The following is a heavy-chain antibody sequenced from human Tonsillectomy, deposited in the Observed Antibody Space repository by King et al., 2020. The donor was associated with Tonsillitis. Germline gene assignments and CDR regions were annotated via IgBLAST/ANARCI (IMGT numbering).Heavy chain of an antibody. V-gene: IGHV3-53*01. Sequence: VQLVESGGGLIQPGGSLRLSCAASGFTVSSNYMSWVRQAPGKGLEWVSVIYSGGSTYYADSVKGRFTISTDNSKNTLYLQMNSLRAEDTAVYYGAREGGYIVGATTGFDYWGQGTLVTVSS. CDR3: AREGGYIVGATTGFDY. CDR2: IYSGGST. J-gene: IGHJ4*02. CDR1: GFTVSSNY. D-gene: IGHD1-26*01.